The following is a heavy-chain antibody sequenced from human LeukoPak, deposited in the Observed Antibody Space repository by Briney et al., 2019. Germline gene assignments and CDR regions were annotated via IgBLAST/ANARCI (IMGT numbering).Heavy chain of an antibody. D-gene: IGHD4-11*01. V-gene: IGHV1-18*01. CDR3: AREVYSNYCPCIDY. CDR2: ISAYNGNT. J-gene: IGHJ4*02. CDR1: GYTFTSYG. Sequence: GASVKVSCKASGYTFTSYGISWVRQAPGQGLEWMGWISAYNGNTNYAQKLQGRVTMTTDTSTSTAYMELRSLRSDDTAVYYCAREVYSNYCPCIDYWGQGTLVTVSS.